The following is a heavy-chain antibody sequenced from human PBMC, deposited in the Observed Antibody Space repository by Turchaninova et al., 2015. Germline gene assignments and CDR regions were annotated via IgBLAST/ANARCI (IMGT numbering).Heavy chain of an antibody. Sequence: QVQLQQWGAGLLKPSETLSLTCAVYGGSFSGYYWSWIRQPPGQGLEWIGEINHSGSTNYNPSLKSRVTISGDTSKNQFSLKRSSVTAADTAVYYCARGRDYYGSGIDYWGQGTLVTVSS. J-gene: IGHJ4*02. D-gene: IGHD3-10*01. CDR3: ARGRDYYGSGIDY. CDR2: INHSGST. CDR1: GGSFSGYY. V-gene: IGHV4-34*01.